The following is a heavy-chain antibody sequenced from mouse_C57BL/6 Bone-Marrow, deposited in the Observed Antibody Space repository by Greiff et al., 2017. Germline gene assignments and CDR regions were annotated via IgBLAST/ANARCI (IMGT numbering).Heavy chain of an antibody. J-gene: IGHJ2*01. Sequence: QVQLQQPGAELVMPGASVKLSCKASGYTFTSYWMHWVKQRPGQGLEWIGEIDPSDSYTNYNQKFKGKFTLTVDKSSRTAYMQLSSLTSEDSAVYYCARGWLLPFDYWGQGTTLTVSS. CDR3: ARGWLLPFDY. D-gene: IGHD2-3*01. CDR1: GYTFTSYW. V-gene: IGHV1-69*01. CDR2: IDPSDSYT.